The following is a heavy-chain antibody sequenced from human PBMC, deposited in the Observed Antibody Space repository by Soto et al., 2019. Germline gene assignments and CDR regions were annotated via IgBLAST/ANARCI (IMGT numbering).Heavy chain of an antibody. V-gene: IGHV4-59*01. CDR1: GGSISSYY. J-gene: IGHJ6*02. D-gene: IGHD1-1*01. CDR3: ARGLQLERRGYYYYGMDV. CDR2: IYYSGST. Sequence: SETLSLTCTVSGGSISSYYWSWIRQPPGKGLEWIGYIYYSGSTNYNPSLKSRVTISVDTSKNQFSLKLSSVTAADTAVYYCARGLQLERRGYYYYGMDVWGQGTTVTVSS.